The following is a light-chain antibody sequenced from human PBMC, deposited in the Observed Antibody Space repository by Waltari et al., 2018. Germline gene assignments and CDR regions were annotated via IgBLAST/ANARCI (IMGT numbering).Light chain of an antibody. CDR1: QSVGTY. J-gene: IGKJ4*01. V-gene: IGKV3-11*01. CDR2: DAS. Sequence: DIVLTQSPAILSFFPGERATLSCRASQSVGTYLAWYQQRPGQSPRLLIYDASYRATGIPVRFRGSGSAAEVTLTISSLQPEDFAVYYCQQSRSWPLTFGGGTRVQI. CDR3: QQSRSWPLT.